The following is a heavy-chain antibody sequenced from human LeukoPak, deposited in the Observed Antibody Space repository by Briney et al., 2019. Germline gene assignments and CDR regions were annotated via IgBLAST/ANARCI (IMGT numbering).Heavy chain of an antibody. Sequence: GGSLRLSCAASGFSFSTYNMNWVRQAPGQRLEWVSSITSGSSYIYYADSVKGRFTISRDNSKNTVSLQMSSLRAEDTALYYCAKGSGNGYGSGPFDYWGQGTLVTVSS. CDR3: AKGSGNGYGSGPFDY. CDR2: ITSGSSYI. D-gene: IGHD3-10*01. V-gene: IGHV3-21*04. CDR1: GFSFSTYN. J-gene: IGHJ4*02.